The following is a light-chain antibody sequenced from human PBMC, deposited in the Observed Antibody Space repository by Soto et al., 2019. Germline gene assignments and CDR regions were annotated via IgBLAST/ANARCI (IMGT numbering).Light chain of an antibody. CDR1: QSVSSSY. J-gene: IGKJ2*01. Sequence: EIVLTQSPGTLSLSPGERATLSCRASQSVSSSYLAWYQQKPGQAPRLLIYGASSRDTGIPDRFSGSGSGTDFTLTISRLEPEDCAVYYCQQYGSSPYTFGQGTKLEIK. CDR2: GAS. V-gene: IGKV3-20*01. CDR3: QQYGSSPYT.